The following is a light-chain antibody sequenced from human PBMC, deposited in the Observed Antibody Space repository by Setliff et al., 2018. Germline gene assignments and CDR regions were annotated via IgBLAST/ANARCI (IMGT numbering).Light chain of an antibody. CDR1: RYDVGGYNF. J-gene: IGLJ1*01. CDR2: DVS. V-gene: IGLV2-14*01. CDR3: CSYAGSYTYV. Sequence: QSALTQPASVSGAPGQSITISCTGTRYDVGGYNFVSWYQHHPGKAPKLMIYDVSVRPSGVSNRFSGSKSGNTASLTISGLQAEDEADYYCCSYAGSYTYVFGTGTKVTVL.